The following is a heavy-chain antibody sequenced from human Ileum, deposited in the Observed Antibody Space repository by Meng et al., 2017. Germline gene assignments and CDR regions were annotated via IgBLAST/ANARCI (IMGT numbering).Heavy chain of an antibody. D-gene: IGHD4-17*01. J-gene: IGHJ4*02. CDR2: SSPNIADT. CDR3: PQDRGIYGAFDY. V-gene: IGHV1-2*06. Sequence: QVQLVQSGAEVKKPGASVKVSCKTSGFTFTDHSIHWVRQAPGQGPEWMGRSSPNIADTDYAPRFRGRVTMTRDTSITTAYMELRSLRSDDTAIYYCPQDRGIYGAFDYWGQGTLVTVSS. CDR1: GFTFTDHS.